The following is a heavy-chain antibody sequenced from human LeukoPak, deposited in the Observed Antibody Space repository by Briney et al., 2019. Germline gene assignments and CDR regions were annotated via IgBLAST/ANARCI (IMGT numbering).Heavy chain of an antibody. D-gene: IGHD3-16*02. CDR2: ISGGGGST. CDR1: GFSFSNYA. CDR3: AKSSMITFGGVIGGFDY. V-gene: IGHV3-23*01. J-gene: IGHJ4*02. Sequence: GGSLRLSCTASGFSFSNYAMSWVRQAPGKGLEWVSGISGGGGSTYYADSVKGRFTISRDNSKNTLYLQMNSLRAEDTAVYYCAKSSMITFGGVIGGFDYWGQGTLVTVSS.